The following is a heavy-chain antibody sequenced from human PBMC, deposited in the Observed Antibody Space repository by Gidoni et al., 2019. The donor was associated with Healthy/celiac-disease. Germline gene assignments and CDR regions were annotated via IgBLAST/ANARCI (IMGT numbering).Heavy chain of an antibody. CDR2: IYPGDSDT. Sequence: EVQLVQPGAEVKKPGASLKISCKGSGYSFPSYWIGWVRQMPGKVLEWMGIIYPGDSDTRDSPSFQGQVTISADKSISTAYLQWSSLKASDTAMYYCARGIYYYDSSGYSKVEFLGYFDYWGQGTLVTVSS. J-gene: IGHJ4*02. CDR3: ARGIYYYDSSGYSKVEFLGYFDY. CDR1: GYSFPSYW. V-gene: IGHV5-51*03. D-gene: IGHD3-22*01.